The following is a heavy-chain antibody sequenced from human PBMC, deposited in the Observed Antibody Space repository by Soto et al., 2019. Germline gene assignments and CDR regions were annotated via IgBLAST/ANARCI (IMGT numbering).Heavy chain of an antibody. D-gene: IGHD1-26*01. J-gene: IGHJ3*02. CDR3: ARVSGSQLHDAFDI. CDR1: GGSFSAYF. V-gene: IGHV4-34*01. Sequence: PSETLSLTCAVYGGSFSAYFWTWIRQPPGKGLEWIGEINHSGSTNYNPSLKSRVTISVDTSKNQFSLKLSSVTAADTAVYYCARVSGSQLHDAFDIWGQGTMVTVS. CDR2: INHSGST.